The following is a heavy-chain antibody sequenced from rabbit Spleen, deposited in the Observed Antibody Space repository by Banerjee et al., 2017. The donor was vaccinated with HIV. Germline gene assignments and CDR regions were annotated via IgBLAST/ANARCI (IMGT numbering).Heavy chain of an antibody. CDR3: ARDTSSSFSSYGMDL. V-gene: IGHV1S40*01. J-gene: IGHJ6*01. CDR1: GVSLSGSSF. D-gene: IGHD1-1*01. CDR2: IEGGSSSFT. Sequence: QSLEESGGELVKPGESLTPTCTASGVSLSGSSFIGWVRQAPGKGLEWIACIEGGSSSFTYFASWAKGRFTISKASSTTVTLQMTSLTAADTATYFCARDTSSSFSSYGMDLWGPGTLVTVS.